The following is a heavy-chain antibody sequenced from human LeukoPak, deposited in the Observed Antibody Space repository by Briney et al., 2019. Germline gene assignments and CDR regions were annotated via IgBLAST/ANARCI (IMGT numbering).Heavy chain of an antibody. J-gene: IGHJ4*02. D-gene: IGHD2-15*01. CDR3: AKEFGYCSGGSCYRGRYFDY. Sequence: PGGSLRLSCAASGFTFSSYAMSWVRQAPGKGLEWVSAISGSGGSTYYADSVKGRFTISRDNSKNTLYLQMNSLRAEDTAVYYCAKEFGYCSGGSCYRGRYFDYWGQGTLVTVSS. CDR1: GFTFSSYA. V-gene: IGHV3-23*01. CDR2: ISGSGGST.